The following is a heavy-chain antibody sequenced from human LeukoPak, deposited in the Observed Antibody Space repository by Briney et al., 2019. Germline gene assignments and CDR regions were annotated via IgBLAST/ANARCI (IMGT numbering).Heavy chain of an antibody. J-gene: IGHJ4*02. V-gene: IGHV3-23*01. D-gene: IGHD6-13*01. CDR1: GFTFSSYV. Sequence: PGGSLRLSCAASGFTFSSYVMSWVRQAPGKGLEWVSSISASGGTTYYADSVKSRFTISRDSSKNTLYLQMNSLRAEDTAVYYCAKVEHSGSWSDFDYWGQGTLVTVSS. CDR2: ISASGGTT. CDR3: AKVEHSGSWSDFDY.